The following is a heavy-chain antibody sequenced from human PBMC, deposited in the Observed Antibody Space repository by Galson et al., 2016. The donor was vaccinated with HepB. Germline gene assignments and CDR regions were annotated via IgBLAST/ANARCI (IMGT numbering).Heavy chain of an antibody. J-gene: IGHJ4*02. V-gene: IGHV3-23*01. Sequence: SLRLSCAASGFTFSSYAMSRVRQAPGKGLEWVSGVVGAGDRAYYAESETGRFTASRDNPKNTLYLQMNSLRTEDTAVYYCERGSRSGQREPPFWDQGTLVTVSS. CDR3: ERGSRSGQREPPF. CDR1: GFTFSSYA. CDR2: VVGAGDRA. D-gene: IGHD2-15*01.